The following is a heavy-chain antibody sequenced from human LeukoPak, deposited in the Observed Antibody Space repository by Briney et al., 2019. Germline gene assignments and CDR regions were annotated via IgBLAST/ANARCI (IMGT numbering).Heavy chain of an antibody. CDR1: GFTFSTYW. CDR2: INSDGSST. Sequence: GGSLRLSCSASGFTFSTYWMSWVRQAPGKGLVWVSRINSDGSSTSYADSVKGRFTISRDNAKNTLYLQMNSLRAEDTAVYYCARDQVFCSSTSCYNYYFDYWGQGTLVTVSS. J-gene: IGHJ4*02. CDR3: ARDQVFCSSTSCYNYYFDY. D-gene: IGHD2-2*02. V-gene: IGHV3-74*01.